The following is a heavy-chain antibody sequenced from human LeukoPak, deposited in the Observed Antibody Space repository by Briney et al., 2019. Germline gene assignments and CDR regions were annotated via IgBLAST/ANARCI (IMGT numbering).Heavy chain of an antibody. CDR3: ARGGGYGGNFDY. J-gene: IGHJ4*02. D-gene: IGHD4-23*01. V-gene: IGHV4-34*01. CDR2: INHSGST. CDR1: GGSFSGYY. Sequence: PSETLSLTCAVYGGSFSGYYWSWIRQPPGKGLEWIGEINHSGSTNYNPSLKSRVTISVDTSKNQFSLKLSSVTAADTAVRYCARGGGYGGNFDYWGQGTLVTVSS.